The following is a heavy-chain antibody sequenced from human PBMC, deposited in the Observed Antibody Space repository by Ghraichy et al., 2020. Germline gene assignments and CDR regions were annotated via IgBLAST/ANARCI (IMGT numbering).Heavy chain of an antibody. CDR1: GDSISSNTW. D-gene: IGHD1-1*01. J-gene: IGHJ4*02. CDR3: ASALPGRRGYDS. CDR2: IHRSGRT. Sequence: SETLSLTCGVSGDSISSNTWWTWVRQTPGGGLEWIGEIHRSGRTAYNPSLDGRVTVSVDKFKNQFSLTLNSLKAADTAFYYCASALPGRRGYDSWGQGALVAVSS. V-gene: IGHV4/OR15-8*01.